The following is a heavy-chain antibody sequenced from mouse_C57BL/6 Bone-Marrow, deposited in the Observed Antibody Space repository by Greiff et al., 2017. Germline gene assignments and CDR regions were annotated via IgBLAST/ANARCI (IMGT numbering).Heavy chain of an antibody. Sequence: EVMLVESGGGLVQPGGSMKLSCVASGFTFSNYWMNWVRQSPEKGLEWVAQIRLKSDNYATHYAESVKGRFTISRDDSKSSVYLQMNNLRAEDTGIYYCTGEQSTGTYFDVWGTGTTVTVSS. CDR3: TGEQSTGTYFDV. CDR1: GFTFSNYW. J-gene: IGHJ1*03. V-gene: IGHV6-3*01. CDR2: IRLKSDNYAT. D-gene: IGHD4-1*02.